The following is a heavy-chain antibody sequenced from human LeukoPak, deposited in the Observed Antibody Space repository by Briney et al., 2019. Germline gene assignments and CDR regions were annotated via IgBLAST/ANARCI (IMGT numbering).Heavy chain of an antibody. Sequence: ASVKVSCKASGYTFTSYHMHWVRQAPGQGLEWMGWINPNSGGTNYAQKFQGRVTMTRDTSISTAYMELSRLRSDDTAVYYCARDLPGQYGFDIWGQGTMVTVSS. D-gene: IGHD1-14*01. CDR3: ARDLPGQYGFDI. CDR1: GYTFTSYH. J-gene: IGHJ3*02. CDR2: INPNSGGT. V-gene: IGHV1-2*02.